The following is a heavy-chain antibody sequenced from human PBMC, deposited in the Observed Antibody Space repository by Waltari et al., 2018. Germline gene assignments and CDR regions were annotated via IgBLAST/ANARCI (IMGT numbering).Heavy chain of an antibody. CDR2: IYRGGDT. J-gene: IGHJ6*02. CDR1: QFTVTSNH. Sequence: EVQLVESGGGLVQPGGSLGLSCAASQFTVTSNHMSWVRQAPGRGLEWISVIYRGGDTYYADSVKGRFTISRDNSKSTLYLQMNSLRAEDTAVYFCARDTVHVAGGQFYFATGVWGQGTTVTVSS. V-gene: IGHV3-66*01. D-gene: IGHD6-19*01. CDR3: ARDTVHVAGGQFYFATGV.